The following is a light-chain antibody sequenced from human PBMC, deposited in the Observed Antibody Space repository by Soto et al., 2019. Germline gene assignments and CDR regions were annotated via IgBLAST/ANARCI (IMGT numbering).Light chain of an antibody. CDR2: DAS. J-gene: IGKJ3*01. V-gene: IGKV3-20*01. CDR1: HSINTF. CDR3: QQYGRSPFT. Sequence: EIVLAQSPVTLSLSPGERATLSCRASHSINTFLAWYQQKPGQAPRLLIYDASDRATGIPDRFSGSGSGTDFTLTISRLEPEDFAVYYCQQYGRSPFTFGPGTKVDIK.